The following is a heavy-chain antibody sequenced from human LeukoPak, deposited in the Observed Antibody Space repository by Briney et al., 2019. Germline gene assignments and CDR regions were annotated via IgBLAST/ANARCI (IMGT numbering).Heavy chain of an antibody. CDR2: IIPIFGTA. V-gene: IGHV1-69*13. CDR3: ARARTSYYYDSSGYYSALDY. CDR1: GYTFTTHL. Sequence: ASVLLSCKTSGYTFTTHLVHWVRQAPGQGLEWMGGIIPIFGTANYAQKFQGRVTITADESTSTAYMELSSLRSEDTAVYYCARARTSYYYDSSGYYSALDYWGQGTLVTVSS. D-gene: IGHD3-22*01. J-gene: IGHJ4*02.